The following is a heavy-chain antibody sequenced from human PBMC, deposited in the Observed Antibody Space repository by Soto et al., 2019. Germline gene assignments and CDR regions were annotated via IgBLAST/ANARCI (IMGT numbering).Heavy chain of an antibody. CDR3: ARRGGYCSSTTCLDAFDI. J-gene: IGHJ3*02. CDR2: IWYDGSNK. V-gene: IGHV3-33*01. Sequence: PGGSLRLYCAASGFTFSSYGMXWVRQAPGKGLEWVAVIWYDGSNKHYADSVKGRFTISRDNSKNTLYLQRNSLRAEDTAVYYCARRGGYCSSTTCLDAFDICGQGTMVTVSS. CDR1: GFTFSSYG. D-gene: IGHD2-2*01.